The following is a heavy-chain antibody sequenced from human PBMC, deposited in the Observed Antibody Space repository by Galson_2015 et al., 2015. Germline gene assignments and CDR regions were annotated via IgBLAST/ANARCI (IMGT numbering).Heavy chain of an antibody. V-gene: IGHV4-39*01. CDR1: GGSINTSTYY. J-gene: IGHJ4*02. Sequence: SETLSLTCSVSGGSINTSTYYWGWIRQSPGRGLEWIGSKYYSGSTYKNPSLSSRVTISVDTFKNQFSLRLTSVTAADTGVYYCARLWFKELFFDSWGQGTLVTVSS. CDR3: ARLWFKELFFDS. CDR2: KYYSGST. D-gene: IGHD1-7*01.